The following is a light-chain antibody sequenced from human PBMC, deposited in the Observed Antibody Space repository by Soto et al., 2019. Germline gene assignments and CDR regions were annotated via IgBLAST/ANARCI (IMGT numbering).Light chain of an antibody. CDR3: NSYTTLSNRV. J-gene: IGLJ1*01. V-gene: IGLV2-14*01. CDR1: SSDIGAYNY. Sequence: QSVLTQPASVSGSPGQSITISCTGTSSDIGAYNYVSWYQQHPGKAHKLLIYEVTNRPSGVSDRFSGSKSGNTASLTISGLQAEDEANYYCNSYTTLSNRVFGTGTKVTVL. CDR2: EVT.